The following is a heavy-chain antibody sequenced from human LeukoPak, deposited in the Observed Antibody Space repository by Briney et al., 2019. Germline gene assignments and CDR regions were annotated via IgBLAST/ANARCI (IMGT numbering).Heavy chain of an antibody. V-gene: IGHV4-34*01. CDR2: INHSGST. CDR1: GGSFSNYY. J-gene: IGHJ5*02. CDR3: ARGLQAYSSSWYVLVNWFDP. D-gene: IGHD6-13*01. Sequence: SETLSLTCAVYGGSFSNYYWSWIRQPPGKGLEWIGEINHSGSTNYNPSLKSRVTISVDTSKNQFSLKMSFVTAADTAVYYCARGLQAYSSSWYVLVNWFDPWGQGTLVTVSS.